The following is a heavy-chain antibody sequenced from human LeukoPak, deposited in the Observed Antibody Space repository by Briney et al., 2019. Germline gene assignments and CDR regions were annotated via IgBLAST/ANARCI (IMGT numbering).Heavy chain of an antibody. D-gene: IGHD1-26*01. CDR2: IYYSGST. J-gene: IGHJ3*02. CDR1: GGSISSSSYY. V-gene: IGHV4-61*05. CDR3: ARVKWELRGKDAFDI. Sequence: SETLSLTCTVSGGSISSSSYYWGWIRQPPGKGLEWIGYIYYSGSTNYNPSLKSRVTISVDTSKNQFSLKLSSVTAADTAVYYCARVKWELRGKDAFDIWGQGTMVTVSS.